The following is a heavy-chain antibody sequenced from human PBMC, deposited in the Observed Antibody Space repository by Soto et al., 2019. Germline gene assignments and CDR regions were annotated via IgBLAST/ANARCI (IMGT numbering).Heavy chain of an antibody. D-gene: IGHD2-2*01. CDR3: ARESCSSTSCYVRRYYHYYYYGMDV. Sequence: SQTLSLTCAISVDIVSSNSAAWNCIRQSPSRGLEWLGRTYYRSKWYNDYAVSVKSRITINPDTSKNQFSLQLNSVTPEDTAVYYCARESCSSTSCYVRRYYHYYYYGMDVWGQGTTVTVSS. CDR1: VDIVSSNSAA. CDR2: TYYRSKWYN. J-gene: IGHJ6*02. V-gene: IGHV6-1*01.